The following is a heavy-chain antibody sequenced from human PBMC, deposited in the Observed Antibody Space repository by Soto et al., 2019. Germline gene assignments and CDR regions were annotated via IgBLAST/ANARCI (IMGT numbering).Heavy chain of an antibody. Sequence: QVQLVQSGAEEKKPGASVRVSCTASGYTFSSNAIHWVRQAPGQRLEWMGWINAGYGNTKYSQKLQGRLTITRDTSASTAYMELSSLRFEDTAVYYCARIVYASSGYNRHFDYWGQGTLVTVSS. V-gene: IGHV1-3*05. CDR3: ARIVYASSGYNRHFDY. J-gene: IGHJ4*02. CDR1: GYTFSSNA. D-gene: IGHD3-22*01. CDR2: INAGYGNT.